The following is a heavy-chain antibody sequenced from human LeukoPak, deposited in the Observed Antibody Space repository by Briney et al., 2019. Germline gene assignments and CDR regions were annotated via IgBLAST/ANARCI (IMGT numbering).Heavy chain of an antibody. D-gene: IGHD3-16*01. J-gene: IGHJ4*02. CDR2: ISYDGSNK. Sequence: SGGSLRLSCAASGFTFSSYGMHWVRQAPGKGLEWVAVISYDGSNKYYADSVKGRFTISRDNSKNTLYLQMNSLRAEDTAVYYCAKGARLRLGEDFDYWGQGTLVTVSS. V-gene: IGHV3-30*18. CDR3: AKGARLRLGEDFDY. CDR1: GFTFSSYG.